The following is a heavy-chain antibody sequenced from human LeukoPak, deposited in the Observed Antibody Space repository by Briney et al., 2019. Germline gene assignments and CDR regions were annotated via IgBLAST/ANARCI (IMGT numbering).Heavy chain of an antibody. V-gene: IGHV3-11*01. D-gene: IGHD1-7*01. CDR2: ISSSGSTI. Sequence: GGSLRLSCAASGFTFSDYYMSWIRQAPGKGLEWVSYISSSGSTIYYADSVKGRFTISRDNAKNSLYLQMNSLRAEDTAVYYCAKDRSNWNYFAFDIWGQGTMVTVSS. CDR1: GFTFSDYY. J-gene: IGHJ3*02. CDR3: AKDRSNWNYFAFDI.